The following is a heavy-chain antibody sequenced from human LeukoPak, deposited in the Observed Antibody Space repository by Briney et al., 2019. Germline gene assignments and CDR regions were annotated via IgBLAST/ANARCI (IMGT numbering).Heavy chain of an antibody. CDR2: IYYSGST. V-gene: IGHV4-31*03. D-gene: IGHD2-2*01. J-gene: IGHJ6*02. Sequence: SQTLSLTCTVSGGSISSVGYYWSWIRQHPGKGLEWIGYIYYSGSTYYNPSLKSRVTISVDTSKNQFSLKLSSVTAADTAVYYCARGKTKYCSSTSCLDLDVWGQGTTVTVSS. CDR1: GGSISSVGYY. CDR3: ARGKTKYCSSTSCLDLDV.